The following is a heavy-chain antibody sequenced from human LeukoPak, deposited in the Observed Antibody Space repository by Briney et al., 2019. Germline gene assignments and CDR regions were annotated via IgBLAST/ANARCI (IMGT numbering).Heavy chain of an antibody. D-gene: IGHD3-22*01. CDR3: ARWAAGVVAGGAFDI. CDR1: GYTFTSYY. V-gene: IGHV1-46*01. CDR2: INPSGGST. J-gene: IGHJ3*02. Sequence: ASVEVSCKASGYTFTSYYMHWVRQAPGQGLEWMGIINPSGGSTSYAQKFQGRVTMTRNTSISTAYMELSSLRSEDTAVYYCARWAAGVVAGGAFDIWGQGTMVTVSS.